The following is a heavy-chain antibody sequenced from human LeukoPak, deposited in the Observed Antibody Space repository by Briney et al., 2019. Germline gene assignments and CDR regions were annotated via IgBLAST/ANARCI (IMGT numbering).Heavy chain of an antibody. CDR2: IRYDGSNE. J-gene: IGHJ4*02. CDR1: GFTFSSYG. CDR3: AKDGGYFFFDS. D-gene: IGHD6-19*01. Sequence: GGSLRLSCAASGFTFSSYGMYWLRQAPGKGLEWVTFIRYDGSNEYYADSVKGRFTISRDNSKNTLYLQMNSLRAEDTAVYYCAKDGGYFFFDSWGQGTLVTVSS. V-gene: IGHV3-30*02.